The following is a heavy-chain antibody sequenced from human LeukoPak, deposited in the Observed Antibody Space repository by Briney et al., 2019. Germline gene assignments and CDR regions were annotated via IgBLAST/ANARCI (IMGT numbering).Heavy chain of an antibody. CDR1: GGSFSGYY. V-gene: IGHV4-34*01. CDR2: INHSGST. J-gene: IGHJ6*03. D-gene: IGHD6-19*01. CDR3: ARPQRGIAVAGTYMDV. Sequence: PSETLSLTCAVYGGSFSGYYWSWIHQPPGKGLEWIGEINHSGSTNYNPSLKSRVTISVDTSKNQFSLKLSSVTAADTAVYYCARPQRGIAVAGTYMDVWGKGTTVTVSS.